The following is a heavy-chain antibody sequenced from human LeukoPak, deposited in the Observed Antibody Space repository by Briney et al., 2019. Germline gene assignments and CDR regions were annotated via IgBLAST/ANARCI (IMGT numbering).Heavy chain of an antibody. CDR1: GGSISSGDYY. Sequence: SETLSLTCTVSGGSISSGDYYWSWIRQPPGKGLEWIGYTYYSGSTYYNPSLKNRVSISVDTSKNQFSLNLSSVSAADTAVYYCARPYYYDSRIDPWGQGTLVTVPS. CDR3: ARPYYYDSRIDP. J-gene: IGHJ5*02. V-gene: IGHV4-30-4*01. CDR2: TYYSGST. D-gene: IGHD3-22*01.